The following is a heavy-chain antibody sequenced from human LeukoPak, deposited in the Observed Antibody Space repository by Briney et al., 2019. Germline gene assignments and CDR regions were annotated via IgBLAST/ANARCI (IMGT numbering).Heavy chain of an antibody. Sequence: SETLSLACAVYDGSLTGYYWSWIRQPPGKGLEWIGESNHSGSTKYSPSLKSRVTISVDTSKNQFSLKLSSVTAADTAVYYCARGATTDWIDWFDPWGQGTLVTVSS. CDR1: DGSLTGYY. D-gene: IGHD4-17*01. CDR2: SNHSGST. J-gene: IGHJ5*02. CDR3: ARGATTDWIDWFDP. V-gene: IGHV4-34*01.